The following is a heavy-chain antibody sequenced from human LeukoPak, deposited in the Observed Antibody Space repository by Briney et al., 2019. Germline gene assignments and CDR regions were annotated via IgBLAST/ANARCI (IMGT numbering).Heavy chain of an antibody. D-gene: IGHD5-12*01. J-gene: IGHJ4*02. Sequence: ASVKVSCKAFGYSLTNYYVHWVRQAPGQGLERMGEINPSGGSTSYAQKFQGRITVTRDTYTNTVYMDLSSLRSEDTATYYCARGAPTTRIGAGRFDYWGQGSLLTVAS. CDR3: ARGAPTTRIGAGRFDY. CDR1: GYSLTNYY. CDR2: INPSGGST. V-gene: IGHV1-46*01.